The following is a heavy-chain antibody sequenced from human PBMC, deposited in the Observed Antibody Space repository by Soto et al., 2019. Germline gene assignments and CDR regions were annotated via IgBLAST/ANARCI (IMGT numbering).Heavy chain of an antibody. CDR1: GYSFDGYG. D-gene: IGHD3-10*01. Sequence: EVQMVESGGGLEKPGRSLRLSCKGSGYSFDGYGVSWFRRAPGKGLEWVGFIRSRAYGGAADYAASVMGRFTISRDDPRRIAYLQMNSLKVEDTAVYYCTRIYGSGTYLPDFWGQGTLVTVSS. CDR3: TRIYGSGTYLPDF. J-gene: IGHJ4*02. V-gene: IGHV3-49*05. CDR2: IRSRAYGGAA.